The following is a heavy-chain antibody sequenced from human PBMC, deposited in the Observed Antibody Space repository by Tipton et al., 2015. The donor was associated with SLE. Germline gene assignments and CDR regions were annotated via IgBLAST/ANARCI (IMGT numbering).Heavy chain of an antibody. D-gene: IGHD3-3*01. CDR1: GYSVRSGYY. Sequence: TLSLTCTVSGYSVRSGYYWGWIRQPPGKGLEWIGSIYYSGSTYYNPSLKSRVTISVDTSKNQFSLKLSSVTAADTAVYYWARNDYDFWSGGGFYFDYWGQGTLVTVSS. V-gene: IGHV4-38-2*02. J-gene: IGHJ4*02. CDR2: IYYSGST. CDR3: ARNDYDFWSGGGFYFDY.